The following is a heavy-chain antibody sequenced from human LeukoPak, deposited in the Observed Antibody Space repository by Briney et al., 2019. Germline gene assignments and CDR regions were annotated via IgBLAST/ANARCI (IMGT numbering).Heavy chain of an antibody. D-gene: IGHD3-16*01. Sequence: GGPLRLSCAASGFTFSSYAMHWVRQAPGKGLEWVAVISYDGSNKYYADSVKGRFTISRDNSKNTLYLQMNSLRAEDTAVYYCARDWGSYGPSYYFDYWGQGTLVTVSS. J-gene: IGHJ4*02. CDR3: ARDWGSYGPSYYFDY. CDR2: ISYDGSNK. CDR1: GFTFSSYA. V-gene: IGHV3-30*04.